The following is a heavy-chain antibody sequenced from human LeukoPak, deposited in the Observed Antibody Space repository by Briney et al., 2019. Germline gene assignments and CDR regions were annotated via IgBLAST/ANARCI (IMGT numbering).Heavy chain of an antibody. V-gene: IGHV3-33*06. CDR3: AKEGGYDQYYFDY. Sequence: GRSLRLSCAASGFTFSSYGMQWVRQAPGKGLEWVAVIWYDGSNKYYADSVKGRFTISRDNSKNTLYLQMNSLRAEDTAVYYCAKEGGYDQYYFDYWGQGTLVTVSS. J-gene: IGHJ4*02. CDR2: IWYDGSNK. D-gene: IGHD5-12*01. CDR1: GFTFSSYG.